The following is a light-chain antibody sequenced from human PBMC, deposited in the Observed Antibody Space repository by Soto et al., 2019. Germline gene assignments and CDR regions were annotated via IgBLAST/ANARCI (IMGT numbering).Light chain of an antibody. CDR1: QSVSSY. V-gene: IGKV3-20*01. J-gene: IGKJ1*01. CDR2: DAS. CDR3: QQYGRLPWK. Sequence: VTRSFRASQSVSSYLAWYQQKPGQAPRLLIYDASSRATGIPDRFSGSGSGTDFTLTISRLEPEDFAVYYCQQYGRLPWKSGEGTKVDIK.